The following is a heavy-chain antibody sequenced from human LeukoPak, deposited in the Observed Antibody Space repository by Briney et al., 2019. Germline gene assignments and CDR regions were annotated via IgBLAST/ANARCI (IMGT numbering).Heavy chain of an antibody. CDR3: ARHFPHMDYSGWKQGWFDP. D-gene: IGHD6-19*01. Sequence: SETLSLTCSVSGGSISSTGYYWGWIRQPPGKGLEWIGSRYYSWATYYNPSLKSRVTISVDPSKNQFSLQLSSVTAADTAVYYCARHFPHMDYSGWKQGWFDPWGQGTLVTVSS. V-gene: IGHV4-39*01. CDR2: RYYSWAT. J-gene: IGHJ5*02. CDR1: GGSISSTGYY.